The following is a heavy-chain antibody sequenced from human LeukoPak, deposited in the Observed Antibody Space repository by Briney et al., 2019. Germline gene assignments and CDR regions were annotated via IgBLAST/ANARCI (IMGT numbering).Heavy chain of an antibody. V-gene: IGHV3-23*01. CDR2: ISGSGGST. J-gene: IGHJ4*02. CDR3: ARPLRLLCYFDY. Sequence: PGGSLRLSCAASGFTFSSYAMSWVRQAPGKGLEWVSAISGSGGSTYYADSVKGRFTISRDNSKNTLYLQMNSLRAEDTAVYYCARPLRLLCYFDYWGQGTLVTVSS. CDR1: GFTFSSYA. D-gene: IGHD5-18*01.